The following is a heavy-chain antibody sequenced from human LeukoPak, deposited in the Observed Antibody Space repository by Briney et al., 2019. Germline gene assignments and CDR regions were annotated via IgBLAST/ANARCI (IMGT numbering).Heavy chain of an antibody. J-gene: IGHJ4*02. Sequence: SVKVSCKASGGTFSSYAISWVRQAPGQGLEWMGRTIPILGIANYAQKFQGRVTITADKSTSTAYMELSSLRSEDTAVYYCAREVSMVSKPFDYWGQGTLVTVSS. CDR1: GGTFSSYA. CDR3: AREVSMVSKPFDY. CDR2: TIPILGIA. D-gene: IGHD5-18*01. V-gene: IGHV1-69*04.